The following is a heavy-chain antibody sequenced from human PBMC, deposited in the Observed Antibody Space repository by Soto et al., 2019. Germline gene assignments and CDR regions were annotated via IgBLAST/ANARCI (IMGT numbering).Heavy chain of an antibody. V-gene: IGHV1-8*01. CDR2: MNPNSGNT. Sequence: ASVKVSCKASGYTFTSYDINWVRQATGQGLEWMGWMNPNSGNTGYAQKFQGRVTMTRNTSISTAYMELSSLRSEDTAVYYCARVVVVPAAMGGYYYYYYMDVWGKGTTVTVSS. CDR1: GYTFTSYD. J-gene: IGHJ6*03. D-gene: IGHD2-2*01. CDR3: ARVVVVPAAMGGYYYYYYMDV.